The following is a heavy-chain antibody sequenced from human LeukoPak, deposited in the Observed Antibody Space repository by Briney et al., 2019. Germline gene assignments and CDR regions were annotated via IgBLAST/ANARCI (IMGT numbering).Heavy chain of an antibody. CDR1: GYTFTHYC. J-gene: IGHJ4*02. CDR2: ISAYNGNT. D-gene: IGHD3-3*01. CDR3: ARDLKITIFGVLPWDYFDY. Sequence: ASVKVSCKASGYTFTHYCISWVGQAPGQGLEWMGWISAYNGNTNYAQKLQGRVTMTTDTSTSTAYMELRSLRSDDTALCYCARDLKITIFGVLPWDYFDYWGQGTLVTVSS. V-gene: IGHV1-18*01.